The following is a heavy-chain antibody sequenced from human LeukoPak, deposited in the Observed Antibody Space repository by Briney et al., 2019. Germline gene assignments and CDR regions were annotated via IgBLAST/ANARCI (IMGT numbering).Heavy chain of an antibody. CDR2: ISSSSSYI. CDR3: ARGHYHGYSYGPQRLDY. V-gene: IGHV3-21*01. CDR1: GFTFSSYS. J-gene: IGHJ4*02. Sequence: PGGSLRLSCAASGFTFSSYSMNWVRQAPGKGLEWVSSISSSSSYIYYADSVKGRFTISRDNSKNTLYLQMNSLRAEDTAVYYCARGHYHGYSYGPQRLDYWGQGTLVTVSS. D-gene: IGHD5-18*01.